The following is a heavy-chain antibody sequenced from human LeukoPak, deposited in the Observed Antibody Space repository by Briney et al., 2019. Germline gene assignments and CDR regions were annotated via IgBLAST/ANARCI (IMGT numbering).Heavy chain of an antibody. D-gene: IGHD6-19*01. V-gene: IGHV4-59*01. CDR2: IYYSGGT. CDR3: ARAVAGYFDY. J-gene: IGHJ4*02. CDR1: GGSISSYY. Sequence: PSETLSLTCTVSGGSISSYYWSWIRQPPGKGLEWIGYIYYSGGTNYNPSLKSRVTISVDTSKNQFSLKLSSVTAADTAVYYCARAVAGYFDYWGQGTLVTVSS.